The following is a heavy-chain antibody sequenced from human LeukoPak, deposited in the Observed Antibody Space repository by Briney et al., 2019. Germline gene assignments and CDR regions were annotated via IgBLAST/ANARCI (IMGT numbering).Heavy chain of an antibody. D-gene: IGHD1-1*01. V-gene: IGHV6-1*01. J-gene: IGHJ4*02. CDR1: GDSVSSNGAG. CDR3: ASGNVGYFDY. CDR2: TYYGSKWYN. Sequence: SQTLSLTCAISGDSVSSNGAGWNWIRQSPSSGLEWLGRTYYGSKWYNDYAVAVKSRITINPDTSKNQFPLQLNSVTPEDTAVYYCASGNVGYFDYWGQGTLVTVSS.